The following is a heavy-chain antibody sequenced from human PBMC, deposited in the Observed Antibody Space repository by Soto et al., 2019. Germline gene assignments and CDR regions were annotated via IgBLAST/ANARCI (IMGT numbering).Heavy chain of an antibody. Sequence: PVESLKISCKGSGYSFTSYWIGWVREMPGKGLEWMGIIYPGDSDTRYSPSFQGQVTISADKSISTAYLQWSSLKASDTAMYYCARPYDYGDYTTGYWGQGTLVTVSS. CDR1: GYSFTSYW. CDR3: ARPYDYGDYTTGY. D-gene: IGHD4-17*01. V-gene: IGHV5-51*01. CDR2: IYPGDSDT. J-gene: IGHJ4*02.